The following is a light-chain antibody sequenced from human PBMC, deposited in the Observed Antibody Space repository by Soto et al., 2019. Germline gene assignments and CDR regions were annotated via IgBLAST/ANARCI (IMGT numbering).Light chain of an antibody. CDR2: DVS. CDR1: SSDVGGYNY. Sequence: QSVLTQPASVSGSPGQSITISCTGTSSDVGGYNYVSWYQQHPGKVLRLMIYDVSNRPSGVSDRFSGSQSGNTASLTISGLQTDDEADYCCSSFTSSDTHGFGSGTKVTVL. CDR3: SSFTSSDTHG. V-gene: IGLV2-14*03. J-gene: IGLJ1*01.